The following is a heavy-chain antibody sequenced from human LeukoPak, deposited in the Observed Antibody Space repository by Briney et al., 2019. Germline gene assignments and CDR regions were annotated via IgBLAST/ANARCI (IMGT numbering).Heavy chain of an antibody. CDR3: ARGYCSGGSCYYFDL. CDR2: IYYTGST. D-gene: IGHD2-15*01. J-gene: IGHJ2*01. Sequence: PSETLSLTCTVSGGSISSYYWSWIRQPPGKGLEWIGFIYYTGSTNYNPSLKSRVTMSLDTSKNQFSLRLNSVTAADTAVYYCARGYCSGGSCYYFDLWGRGTLVTVSS. V-gene: IGHV4-59*01. CDR1: GGSISSYY.